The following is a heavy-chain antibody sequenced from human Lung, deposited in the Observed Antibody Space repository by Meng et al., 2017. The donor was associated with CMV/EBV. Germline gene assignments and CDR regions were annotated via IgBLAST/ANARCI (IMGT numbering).Heavy chain of an antibody. V-gene: IGHV3-7*01. CDR2: IKQDGSEK. CDR1: GFTFSSYW. D-gene: IGHD2-2*01. J-gene: IGHJ6*02. Sequence: GESXKISCAASGFTFSSYWMSWVRQAPGKGLEWVANIKQDGSEKYYVDSVKGRFTISRDNAKNSLYLQMNSLRAEDTAVYYCARDPRGINIVVVHNGMDVXVQGTTVPSP. CDR3: ARDPRGINIVVVHNGMDV.